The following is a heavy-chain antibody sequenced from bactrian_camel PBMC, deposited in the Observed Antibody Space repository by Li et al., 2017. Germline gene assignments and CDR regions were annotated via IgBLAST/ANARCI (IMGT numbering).Heavy chain of an antibody. CDR2: IDGSGTT. Sequence: VQLVESGGGTVQAGGSLRLSCVASGKSFSSICVGWFRQVPGKEREGVATIDGSGTTTYLHSLKDRFIISKDNAKNTLFLQMNNLQPEDTAIYYCAAGSGFQCYTGGKLSARPYPYWGQGTQVTVS. V-gene: IGHV3S53*01. CDR1: GKSFSSIC. J-gene: IGHJ4*01. CDR3: AAGSGFQCYTGGKLSARPYPY. D-gene: IGHD2*01.